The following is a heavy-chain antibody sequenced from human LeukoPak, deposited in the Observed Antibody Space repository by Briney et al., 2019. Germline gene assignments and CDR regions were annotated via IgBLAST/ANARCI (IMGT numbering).Heavy chain of an antibody. V-gene: IGHV3-20*04. J-gene: IGHJ3*02. Sequence: GGSLRLSCAASGFIFNNYGMSWVRQAPGEGLEWVSGINWNGGSTSYADSVKGRFTISRDNAKNSLYLQMNSLRAEDTALYYCAREKLYYYGSGKVENAFDIWGQGTMVTVSS. CDR3: AREKLYYYGSGKVENAFDI. CDR2: INWNGGST. CDR1: GFIFNNYG. D-gene: IGHD3-10*01.